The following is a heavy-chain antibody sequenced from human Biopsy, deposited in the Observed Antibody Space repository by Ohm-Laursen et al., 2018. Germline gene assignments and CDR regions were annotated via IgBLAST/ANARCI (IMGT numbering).Heavy chain of an antibody. Sequence: ASVKVSCKTSGYTYSDYGVSWVRQAPGQGLEWMGWISALNGIKTSASKFQGRLTMTTDRSASTAYMELRGLRSDDTAVYYCTRDLQTRAETFDSWGQGTLVIVSS. J-gene: IGHJ5*01. CDR2: ISALNGIK. CDR3: TRDLQTRAETFDS. D-gene: IGHD4-11*01. V-gene: IGHV1-18*01. CDR1: GYTYSDYG.